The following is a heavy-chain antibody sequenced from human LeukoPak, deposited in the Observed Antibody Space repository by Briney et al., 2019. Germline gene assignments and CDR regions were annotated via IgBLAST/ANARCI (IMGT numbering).Heavy chain of an antibody. D-gene: IGHD2-15*01. V-gene: IGHV3-53*01. Sequence: QPGGSLRLSCAASGFTVSSNYMSWVRQAPGQGLEWVSVIYSGGSTYYADSVKGRFTISRDNSKNTLYLQMNSLRAEDTAVYYCARDYCSGGTCYSGYGYWGQGTLVTVSS. CDR2: IYSGGST. CDR1: GFTVSSNY. J-gene: IGHJ4*02. CDR3: ARDYCSGGTCYSGYGY.